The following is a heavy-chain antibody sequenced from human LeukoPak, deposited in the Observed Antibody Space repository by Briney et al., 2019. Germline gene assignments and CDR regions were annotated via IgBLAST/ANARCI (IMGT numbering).Heavy chain of an antibody. V-gene: IGHV1-8*03. Sequence: ASVKVSCKASGYTFTGYYMHWVRQAPGQGPEGMGWVNPYTGNTGFAQKFQGRVTITQNNSVMTAYMELSSLTSEDTAVYYCARRGLVAGIYDLVYGFDIWGQGTMVTVSS. CDR3: ARRGLVAGIYDLVYGFDI. CDR2: VNPYTGNT. J-gene: IGHJ3*02. CDR1: GYTFTGYY. D-gene: IGHD3/OR15-3a*01.